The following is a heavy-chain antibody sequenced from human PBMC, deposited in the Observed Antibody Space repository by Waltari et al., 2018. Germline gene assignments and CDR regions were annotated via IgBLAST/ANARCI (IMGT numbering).Heavy chain of an antibody. V-gene: IGHV1-2*02. CDR3: ARDPGPIVGAPDL. CDR1: GYTFTDYH. CDR2: CNPKNGES. J-gene: IGHJ5*02. D-gene: IGHD1-26*01. Sequence: QEQLVQSGSEVKKPGASVRVSCQASGYTFTDYHLHWFRQTPGQGFEWMCWCNPKNGESNSAEKFLVSVTMTRDTSINTVYLDLSGLRSDDTAVFFCARDPGPIVGAPDLWGQGTLVTVSS.